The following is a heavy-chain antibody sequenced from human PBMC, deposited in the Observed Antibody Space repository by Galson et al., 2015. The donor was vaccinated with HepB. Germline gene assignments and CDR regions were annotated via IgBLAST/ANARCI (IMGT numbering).Heavy chain of an antibody. Sequence: QVQLQESGPGLVKPSETLSLTCAVSGDSISSSRYYWGWIRQPPGTGLEWIAGTLYGGNTYYNPSLKSRVTISVDTSKNQYSLNLNSVTAADTAVYYCARHLPYGGNSDWGQGTLVTVS. J-gene: IGHJ4*02. D-gene: IGHD4-23*01. CDR2: TLYGGNT. CDR3: ARHLPYGGNSD. CDR1: GDSISSSRYY. V-gene: IGHV4-39*01.